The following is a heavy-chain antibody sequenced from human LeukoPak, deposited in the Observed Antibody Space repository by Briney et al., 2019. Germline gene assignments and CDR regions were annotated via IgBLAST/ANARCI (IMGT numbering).Heavy chain of an antibody. CDR3: ARDRGYSGYDYPLFDY. J-gene: IGHJ4*02. D-gene: IGHD5-12*01. Sequence: GASVKVSCKASGGTFSSYAISWVRQAPGQGLEWMGGIIPIFGTANYAQKFQGRVTITADKSTSTAYMELSSLRSEDTAVYYCARDRGYSGYDYPLFDYWGQGTLVTVSS. CDR1: GGTFSSYA. V-gene: IGHV1-69*06. CDR2: IIPIFGTA.